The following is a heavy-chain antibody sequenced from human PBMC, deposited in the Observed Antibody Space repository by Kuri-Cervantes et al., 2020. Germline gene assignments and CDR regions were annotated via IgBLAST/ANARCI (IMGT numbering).Heavy chain of an antibody. CDR1: GFSVSSYS. J-gene: IGHJ6*03. Sequence: GESLKISCVASGFSVSSYSMNWIRQAPGKGLEHISYARYSGSTIYYADSVKGRFTISRDNAKNSLYLQMNSLRAEDTAVYYCAREQTTTYDILTGYYTGYYYYMDVWGKGTTVTVSS. CDR2: ARYSGSTI. CDR3: AREQTTTYDILTGYYTGYYYYMDV. V-gene: IGHV3-48*01. D-gene: IGHD3-9*01.